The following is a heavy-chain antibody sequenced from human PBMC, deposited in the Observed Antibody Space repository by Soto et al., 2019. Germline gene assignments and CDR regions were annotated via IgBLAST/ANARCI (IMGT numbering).Heavy chain of an antibody. V-gene: IGHV4-59*01. D-gene: IGHD3-16*02. CDR3: ARLTNYDYIWGSYRYPEYFQH. Sequence: SETLSLTCTVSGGSSISYYWSWIRQPPGKGLEWFGYIYYSGSTNYNPSLKSRVTISVDTSKNQFSLKLSSVTAADTAVYYCARLTNYDYIWGSYRYPEYFQHWGQGTLVTVSS. CDR1: GGSSISYY. CDR2: IYYSGST. J-gene: IGHJ1*01.